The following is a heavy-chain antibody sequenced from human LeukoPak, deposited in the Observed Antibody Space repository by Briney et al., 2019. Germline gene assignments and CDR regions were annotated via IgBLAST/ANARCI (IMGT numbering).Heavy chain of an antibody. J-gene: IGHJ4*02. CDR3: ARVGRCSSTSCYGGGYYFDY. CDR1: GFTFSDYY. CDR2: ISSSSSYT. D-gene: IGHD2-2*01. V-gene: IGHV3-11*06. Sequence: GGSLRLSCAASGFTFSDYYMSWIRQAPGKGLEWVSYISSSSSYTNYADSVKGRFTISRDNAKNSLYPQMNSLRAEDTAVYYCARVGRCSSTSCYGGGYYFDYWGQGTLVTVSS.